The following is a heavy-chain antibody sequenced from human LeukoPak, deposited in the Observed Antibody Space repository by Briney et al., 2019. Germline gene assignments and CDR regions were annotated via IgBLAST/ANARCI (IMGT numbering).Heavy chain of an antibody. D-gene: IGHD5-12*01. CDR3: ATYSGYDRIFDH. CDR1: GFTFSSYG. V-gene: IGHV3-48*01. J-gene: IGHJ4*02. Sequence: GGSLRLSCAASGFTFSSYGMHWVRQAPGKGLEWVSYISGSSSAIYYTDSVKGRFTISRDNAEKSVYLQMNGLRAEDTAVYYCATYSGYDRIFDHWGQGTLVTVSS. CDR2: ISGSSSAI.